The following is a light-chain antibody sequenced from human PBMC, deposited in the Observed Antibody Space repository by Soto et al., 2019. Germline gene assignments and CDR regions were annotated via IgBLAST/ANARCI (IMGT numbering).Light chain of an antibody. J-gene: IGKJ1*01. Sequence: EVVMTQSPALLSVSPGETVTLSCRASQGVSHNLAWYQQKPGQAPRLLIYETSTRATGIPARFSGSGSGTEFPLPISRLQSEDFAVYYCQQYYNWPPWTFGQGTKVEIK. CDR2: ETS. V-gene: IGKV3-15*01. CDR3: QQYYNWPPWT. CDR1: QGVSHN.